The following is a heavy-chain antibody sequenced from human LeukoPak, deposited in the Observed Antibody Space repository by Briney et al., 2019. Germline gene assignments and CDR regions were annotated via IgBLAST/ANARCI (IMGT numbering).Heavy chain of an antibody. J-gene: IGHJ5*02. CDR2: IIPIFGTA. Sequence: WASVKVSCKASGGTFSSYAISWVRQAPGQGLEWMGGIIPIFGTANYAQKFQGRVTITTDESTSTAYMELSSLRSEDTAVYYCARDQAEYCSSTSCSAFDPWGQGTLVTVSS. CDR1: GGTFSSYA. D-gene: IGHD2-2*01. V-gene: IGHV1-69*05. CDR3: ARDQAEYCSSTSCSAFDP.